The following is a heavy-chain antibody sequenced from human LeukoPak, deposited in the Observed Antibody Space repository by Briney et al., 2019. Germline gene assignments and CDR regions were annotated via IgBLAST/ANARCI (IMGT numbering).Heavy chain of an antibody. CDR1: GFTVISNY. CDR3: ARVKMEQRYYYYYYMDV. J-gene: IGHJ6*03. D-gene: IGHD5-24*01. Sequence: GGSLRLSCAASGFTVISNYMSWVRQAPGKGLEWVSVIYSGGSTYYADSVKGRFTISRDNSKNTLYLQMNSLRAEDTAVYYCARVKMEQRYYYYYYMDVWGKGTTVTVSS. CDR2: IYSGGST. V-gene: IGHV3-66*02.